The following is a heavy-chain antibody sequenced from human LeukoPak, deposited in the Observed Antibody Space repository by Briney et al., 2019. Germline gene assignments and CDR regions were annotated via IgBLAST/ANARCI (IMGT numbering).Heavy chain of an antibody. CDR1: GLSVRGSY. D-gene: IGHD6-13*01. J-gene: IGHJ4*02. CDR2: IYSGDRT. CDR3: TRDLTGTTWSENDC. Sequence: GGSLRLSCVASGLSVRGSYMSWVRQAPGKGLEWVSVIYSGDRTYYADFVKDRFTISRDTSKNTLYLQMNNLRADDTAMYYCTRDLTGTTWSENDCWGQGTLVTISS. V-gene: IGHV3-53*01.